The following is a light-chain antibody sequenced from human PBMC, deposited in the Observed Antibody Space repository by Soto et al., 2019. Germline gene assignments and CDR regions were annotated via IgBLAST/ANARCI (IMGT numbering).Light chain of an antibody. CDR2: GAS. CDR3: QQYHKWPPFT. Sequence: EIVMTQSPGTLSVSPGDRDTLSCRSSQSISTNLAWYQQKPGQPPRLLIYGASTRAIGIAARFTGSGSGTEFTLTIGSLQSEDFAVYYCQQYHKWPPFTFGGGTKVDIK. J-gene: IGKJ4*01. CDR1: QSISTN. V-gene: IGKV3-15*01.